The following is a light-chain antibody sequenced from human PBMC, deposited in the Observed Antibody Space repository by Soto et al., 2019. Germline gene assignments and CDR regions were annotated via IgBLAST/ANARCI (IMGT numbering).Light chain of an antibody. CDR2: AAS. CDR1: QGLSSW. Sequence: DIQMTQSPSSLSASVGDRVTITCRASQGLSSWLAWYQQKPEEAPKSLIYAASRLESGVPSRFSGRGSGTDFALTISSLQPEDFATYYCQQYNSYPITFGQGTRLEI. CDR3: QQYNSYPIT. J-gene: IGKJ5*01. V-gene: IGKV1D-16*01.